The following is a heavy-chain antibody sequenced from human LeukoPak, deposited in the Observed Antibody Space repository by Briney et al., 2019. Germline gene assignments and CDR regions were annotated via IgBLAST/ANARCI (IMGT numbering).Heavy chain of an antibody. D-gene: IGHD6-19*01. CDR3: ARDVQPYSSGWTGGY. Sequence: ASVKVSCKASGYTFTSYGISWVRRAPGQGLEWMGWISAYNGNTNYAQKLQGRVTMSTDTSTSTAYMELRSLRSDDTAVYYCARDVQPYSSGWTGGYWGQGTLVTVSS. J-gene: IGHJ4*02. CDR2: ISAYNGNT. V-gene: IGHV1-18*01. CDR1: GYTFTSYG.